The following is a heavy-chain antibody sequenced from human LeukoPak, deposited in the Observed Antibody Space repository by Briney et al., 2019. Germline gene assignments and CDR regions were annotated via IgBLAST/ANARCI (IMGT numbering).Heavy chain of an antibody. D-gene: IGHD4-17*01. CDR2: ISHDGSDK. J-gene: IGHJ4*02. CDR3: AKGDDYGDYADY. Sequence: GGSLRLSCAASGFTFRSFAMHWVRQAPGKGLEWVAIISHDGSDKYYADSVKGRFTISRDNSKNTLHLQMNSLRAEDTAVYYCAKGDDYGDYADYWGQGTLVTVSS. CDR1: GFTFRSFA. V-gene: IGHV3-30*04.